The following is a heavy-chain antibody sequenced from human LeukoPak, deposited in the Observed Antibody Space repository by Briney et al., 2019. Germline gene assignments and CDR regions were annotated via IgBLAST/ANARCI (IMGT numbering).Heavy chain of an antibody. CDR3: ARERYCSSTSCHYYGMDV. CDR2: INHSGST. V-gene: IGHV4-34*01. D-gene: IGHD2-2*01. CDR1: GGSFSGYC. J-gene: IGHJ6*02. Sequence: SETLSLTCAVYGGSFSGYCWSWIRQPPGKGLEWIGEINHSGSTNYNPSLKSRVTISVDTSKNQFSLKLSSVTAADTAVYYCARERYCSSTSCHYYGMDVWGQGTTVTVSS.